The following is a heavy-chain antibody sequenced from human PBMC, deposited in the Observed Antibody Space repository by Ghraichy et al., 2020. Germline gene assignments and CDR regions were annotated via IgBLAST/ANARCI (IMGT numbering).Heavy chain of an antibody. V-gene: IGHV4-30-4*01. CDR2: IYYSGRT. CDR3: ARLYSSSVSIDY. J-gene: IGHJ4*02. D-gene: IGHD6-6*01. Sequence: SETLSLTCTVSGGSISRGDYYWSWIRQPPGKGLEWIGYIYYSGRTYYNPSLKSRVTISVDTSKNQFSLKLSSVTAADTAVYYCARLYSSSVSIDYWGQGTLVTVSS. CDR1: GGSISRGDYY.